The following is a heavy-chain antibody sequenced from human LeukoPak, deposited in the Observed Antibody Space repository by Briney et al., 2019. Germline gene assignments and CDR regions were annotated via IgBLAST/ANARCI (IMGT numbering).Heavy chain of an antibody. D-gene: IGHD5-18*01. CDR1: GYTFTSYA. Sequence: GASVKVSCKASGYTFTSYAMNWVRQAPGQGLEWMGWINTNTGNPSYARGFTGRFVFSLDTSVSTAYLQISSLKAEDTAVYYSAREAYSSAYYFDYWGQGTLVTVSS. V-gene: IGHV7-4-1*02. CDR2: INTNTGNP. CDR3: AREAYSSAYYFDY. J-gene: IGHJ4*02.